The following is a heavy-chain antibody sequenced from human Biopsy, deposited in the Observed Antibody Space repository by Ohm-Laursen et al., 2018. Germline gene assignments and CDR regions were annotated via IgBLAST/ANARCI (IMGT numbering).Heavy chain of an antibody. CDR3: ARDSGILNYGNFKYHHYYGMDV. CDR2: IYYSVMT. Sequence: SETLSLTCTVSGDSVTKYYWSWIRQPPGKGLEWIGRIYYSVMTNYNPSLQSRVSISVDTSRNQVSLTLSSVTAADTAVYYCARDSGILNYGNFKYHHYYGMDVWGQGTKVTVSS. J-gene: IGHJ6*02. D-gene: IGHD4-11*01. CDR1: GDSVTKYY. V-gene: IGHV4-59*02.